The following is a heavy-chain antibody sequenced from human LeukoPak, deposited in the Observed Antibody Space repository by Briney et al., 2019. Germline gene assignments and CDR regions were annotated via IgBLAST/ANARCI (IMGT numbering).Heavy chain of an antibody. V-gene: IGHV4-59*01. D-gene: IGHD3-9*01. Sequence: NASETLSLTCTVSGVSISDYYWSWVRQTPGKGLEWIGYIYYTGSTDYNPSLKSRVSMSLDTSKNQFSLNLRSVTATDTAVYYCARRTYYDTFTGYNYWYFDLWGRGTLVTVSS. CDR2: IYYTGST. CDR1: GVSISDYY. J-gene: IGHJ2*01. CDR3: ARRTYYDTFTGYNYWYFDL.